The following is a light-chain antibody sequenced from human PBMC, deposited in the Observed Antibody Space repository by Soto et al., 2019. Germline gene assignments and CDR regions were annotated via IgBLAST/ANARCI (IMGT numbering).Light chain of an antibody. CDR3: SAYTARSTLV. CDR2: EVG. J-gene: IGLJ3*02. CDR1: SSDVGDYNY. V-gene: IGLV2-14*01. Sequence: QSVLTQPASVSGSPGQSITISCTGTSSDVGDYNYVSWYQQHPDKAPKLMIYEVGNRPSGVSNRFSGSKSGNTASLTISGLQAEDEADYYCSAYTARSTLVFGGGTKLTVL.